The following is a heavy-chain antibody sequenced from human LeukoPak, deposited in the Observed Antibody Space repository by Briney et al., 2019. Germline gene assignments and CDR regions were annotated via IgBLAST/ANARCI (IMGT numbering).Heavy chain of an antibody. CDR1: GGSISSYY. J-gene: IGHJ4*02. CDR2: IYYSGST. V-gene: IGHV4-59*08. Sequence: SETLSLTCTVSGGSISSYYWSWIRQPPGKGLEWIGYIYYSGSTNYNPSLKSRVTISVDTSKNQISLKLSSVTAADTAVYYCARHLADYYDSSGSFDYWGQGTLVTVSS. D-gene: IGHD3-22*01. CDR3: ARHLADYYDSSGSFDY.